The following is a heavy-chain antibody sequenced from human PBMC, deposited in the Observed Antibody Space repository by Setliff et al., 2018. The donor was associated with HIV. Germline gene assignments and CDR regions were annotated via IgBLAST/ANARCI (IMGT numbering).Heavy chain of an antibody. CDR3: ARGRRSAAAGTRWDYMDV. Sequence: PSETLSLTRAVYGGSFSGYSWSWIRQSPGKGLEWIGEINHSGSTNYNPSLKSRLTTSADTSKKQFSLRLSSVTAADTAVYYCARGRRSAAAGTRWDYMDVWGRGTTVTVSS. V-gene: IGHV4-34*01. CDR1: GGSFSGYS. J-gene: IGHJ6*03. CDR2: INHSGST. D-gene: IGHD6-13*01.